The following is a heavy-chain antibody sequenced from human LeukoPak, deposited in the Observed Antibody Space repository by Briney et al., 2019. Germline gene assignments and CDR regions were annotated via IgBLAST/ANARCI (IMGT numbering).Heavy chain of an antibody. CDR1: GSTFSGSA. CDR2: IRSKANSYAT. CDR3: TRHRVTNYYDSSGYD. V-gene: IGHV3-73*01. D-gene: IGHD3-22*01. J-gene: IGHJ4*02. Sequence: GGSLRLSCAASGSTFSGSAMHWVRQASGKGLEWVGRIRSKANSYATAYAASVKGRFTISRDDSKNTAYLQMNSLKTEDTAVYYCTRHRVTNYYDSSGYDWGQGTLVTVSS.